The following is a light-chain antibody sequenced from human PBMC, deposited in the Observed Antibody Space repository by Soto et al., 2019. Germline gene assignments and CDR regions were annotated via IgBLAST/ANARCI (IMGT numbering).Light chain of an antibody. CDR1: SGDVGSYNR. Sequence: QSALTQPPSVSGAPGQSVTISCTGTSGDVGSYNRVSWYRQHPGTAPKLLIYDVSNRRSGVPDRFSGSKSGNTASLTISGAQDEDDDDCYCCSYASGATVVFGGGTKVTVL. CDR2: DVS. J-gene: IGLJ2*01. CDR3: CSYASGATVV. V-gene: IGLV2-18*02.